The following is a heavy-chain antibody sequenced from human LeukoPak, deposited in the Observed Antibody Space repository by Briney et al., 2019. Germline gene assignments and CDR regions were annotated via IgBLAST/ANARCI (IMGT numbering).Heavy chain of an antibody. CDR1: GFTFNHYG. V-gene: IGHV3-30*18. J-gene: IGHJ4*02. D-gene: IGHD6-19*01. CDR2: ISYDGSTT. Sequence: PGGSLRLSCAASGFTFNHYGMHWVRQAPGKGLEWVAVISYDGSTTYYTDSVKGRFTISRDNSKNTLYLQMNSLRAEDTAVYYCAKTDGYSSGWSDYWGQGTLVTVSS. CDR3: AKTDGYSSGWSDY.